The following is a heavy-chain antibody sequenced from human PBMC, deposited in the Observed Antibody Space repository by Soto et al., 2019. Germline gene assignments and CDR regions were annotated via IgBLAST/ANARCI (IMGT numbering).Heavy chain of an antibody. J-gene: IGHJ5*02. Sequence: SETLSLTCTVFGGSISGHCWSWIRQPPGKGLEWIAYIYYTGSTNYNPSLRSRVTISVDTSKNLFSLKMSSVTAADTAVYYCARHVSGDHAWLDPWGQGTLVTVSS. D-gene: IGHD4-17*01. CDR1: GGSISGHC. CDR3: ARHVSGDHAWLDP. V-gene: IGHV4-59*08. CDR2: IYYTGST.